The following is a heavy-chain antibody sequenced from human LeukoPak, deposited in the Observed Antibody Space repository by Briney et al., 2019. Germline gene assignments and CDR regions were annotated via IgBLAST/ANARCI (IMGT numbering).Heavy chain of an antibody. V-gene: IGHV4-39*01. CDR1: GGSISSSSYY. Sequence: SETLSLTCTVSGGSISSSSYYWGWIRQPPGKGLEWIGSIYYSGSTYYNPSLKSRVTISVDTSKNQFSLKLSSVTAADTAVYYCARHEDGDYGWRGNYYFDYWGQGTLVTVSS. CDR3: ARHEDGDYGWRGNYYFDY. D-gene: IGHD4-17*01. CDR2: IYYSGST. J-gene: IGHJ4*02.